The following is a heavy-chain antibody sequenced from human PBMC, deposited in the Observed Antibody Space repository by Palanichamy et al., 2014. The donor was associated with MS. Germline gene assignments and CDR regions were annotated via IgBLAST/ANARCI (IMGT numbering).Heavy chain of an antibody. D-gene: IGHD3-10*01. V-gene: IGHV5-51*01. CDR1: GYSFTTHW. J-gene: IGHJ4*02. Sequence: EVQLVQSGAEVRXPGKSLRISCKTSGYSFTTHWIAWVRQMPGKGLEWMGITYPGDSDTGYSPSFQGQVSISADKATNTAYLQWSSLKASDTATYYCARLGEGSFDYWGQGTLVIVSS. CDR2: TYPGDSDT. CDR3: ARLGEGSFDY.